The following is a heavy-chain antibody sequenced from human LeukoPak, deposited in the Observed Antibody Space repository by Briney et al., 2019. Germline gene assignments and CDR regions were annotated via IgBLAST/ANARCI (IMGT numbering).Heavy chain of an antibody. D-gene: IGHD3-22*01. V-gene: IGHV3-23*01. CDR3: ATGMENYDSSGYYSYFQY. J-gene: IGHJ1*01. CDR2: ISGSGGST. Sequence: GGSLRLSCEASGFTFSSYAMSWIRQAPGKGLEWVSSISGSGGSTFYADSVKGRFTISRDNSKNTLYLQMNSLRAEDTAVYYCATGMENYDSSGYYSYFQYWGQGTLVTVPS. CDR1: GFTFSSYA.